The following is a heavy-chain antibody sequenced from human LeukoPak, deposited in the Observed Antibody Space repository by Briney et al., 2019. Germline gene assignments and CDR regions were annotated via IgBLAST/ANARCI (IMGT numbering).Heavy chain of an antibody. CDR2: ISRSTRTT. D-gene: IGHD4-17*01. CDR1: GFTFSSYA. V-gene: IGHV3-23*01. J-gene: IGHJ6*03. CDR3: AKLGYGDYGYYYYYMDV. Sequence: PGGSLRLSCAASGFTFSSYAMGWVRQAPGKGLEWVSAISRSTRTTYYADSVKGRFTTSRDDSKNTLYLQVNSLRAEDTAVYYCAKLGYGDYGYYYYYMDVWGKGTTVTVSS.